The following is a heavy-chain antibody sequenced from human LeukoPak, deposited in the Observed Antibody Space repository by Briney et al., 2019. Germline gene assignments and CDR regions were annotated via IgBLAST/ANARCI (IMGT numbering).Heavy chain of an antibody. Sequence: SETLSLTCAVHGGSFSGHYWSWIRQPPGKGLEWIGEIYHSGNTNHNPSLKSRVTISVDTSKNQFSLNLSSVTAADTAVYYCARAPILYYFDCWGQGTLVTVSS. V-gene: IGHV4-34*01. CDR2: IYHSGNT. J-gene: IGHJ4*02. CDR3: ARAPILYYFDC. CDR1: GGSFSGHY.